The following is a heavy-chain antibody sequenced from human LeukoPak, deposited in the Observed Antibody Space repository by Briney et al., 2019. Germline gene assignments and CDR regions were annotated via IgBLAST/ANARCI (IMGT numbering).Heavy chain of an antibody. V-gene: IGHV1-18*04. D-gene: IGHD5-12*01. J-gene: IGHJ4*02. CDR2: ISAYNGNT. Sequence: GSVKVSCKASGYTFTSYGISWVRQAPGQGGEWMGWISAYNGNTNYAQKLQGRVTMTTDTSTSTAYMELRSLRSDDTAVYYCARDHLGGYDFDYWGQGTLVTVSS. CDR1: GYTFTSYG. CDR3: ARDHLGGYDFDY.